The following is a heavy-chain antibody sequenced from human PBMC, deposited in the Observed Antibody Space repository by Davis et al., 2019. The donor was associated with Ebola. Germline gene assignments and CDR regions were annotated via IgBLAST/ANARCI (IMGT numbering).Heavy chain of an antibody. J-gene: IGHJ4*02. CDR1: GFTFSSYA. CDR3: ARDDGHNFVLGGPDY. D-gene: IGHD5-24*01. V-gene: IGHV3-64*02. Sequence: PGGSLRLSCAASGFTFSSYAMHWVRQAPGKGLEHVSAISTNGGRTYYADSVKGRFTISRDNSKNTLYLQMGSLRGEDMAVYYCARDDGHNFVLGGPDYWGQGTLVTVSS. CDR2: ISTNGGRT.